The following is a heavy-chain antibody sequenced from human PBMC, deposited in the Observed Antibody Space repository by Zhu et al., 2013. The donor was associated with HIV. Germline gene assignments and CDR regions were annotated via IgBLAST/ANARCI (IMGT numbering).Heavy chain of an antibody. J-gene: IGHJ6*02. CDR2: ISAYNGNT. CDR1: GYTFTSYG. Sequence: QVQLVQSGAEVKKPGASVEVSCKASGYTFTSYGISWVRQAPGQGLEWMGWISAYNGNTNYAQKLQGRVTMTTDTSTSTAYMELRSLRSDDTAVYYCAREPAADYYYYYGMDVWGQGTTVTVSS. CDR3: AREPAADYYYYYGMDV. D-gene: IGHD6-13*01. V-gene: IGHV1-18*01.